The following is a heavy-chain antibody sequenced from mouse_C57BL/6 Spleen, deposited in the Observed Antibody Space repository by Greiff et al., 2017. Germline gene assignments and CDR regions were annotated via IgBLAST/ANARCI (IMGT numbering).Heavy chain of an antibody. V-gene: IGHV1-74*01. CDR2: IHPSDSDT. Sequence: VQLQQPGAELVKPGASVKVSCKASGYTFTSYWMHWVKQRPGQGLEWIGRIHPSDSDTNYNQKFKGKATLTVDKASSTAYMQLSSLTSEYSAVYYCAISYDYSWFAYWGQGTLVTVSA. J-gene: IGHJ3*01. D-gene: IGHD2-4*01. CDR1: GYTFTSYW. CDR3: AISYDYSWFAY.